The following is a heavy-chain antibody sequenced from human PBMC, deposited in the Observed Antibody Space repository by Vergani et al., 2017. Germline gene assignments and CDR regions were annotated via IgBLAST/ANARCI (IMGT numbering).Heavy chain of an antibody. J-gene: IGHJ3*02. D-gene: IGHD2-21*02. CDR3: ARNPYCGGDCYSDAFDI. CDR1: GGSISSYY. Sequence: QVQLQESGPGLVKPSETLSLTCTVSGGSISSYYWRWIRPPPGKGLEWIGYFYYSGSTNYKPSLKSRVTIAVDTSKNHFSLKLSSVTAADTAVYYCARNPYCGGDCYSDAFDIWGQGTMVTFSS. V-gene: IGHV4-59*01. CDR2: FYYSGST.